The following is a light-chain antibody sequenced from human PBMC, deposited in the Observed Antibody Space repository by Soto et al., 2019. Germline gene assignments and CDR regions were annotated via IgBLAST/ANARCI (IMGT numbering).Light chain of an antibody. CDR3: QQRSNWPIIT. Sequence: EIVLTQSPATLSLSPGERATLSCRASQSVSRYLAWYQQKPGQAPRLLISDTSNRATGIPAGFSGSGSGTDFTLTISSLEPEDFAVYYCQQRSNWPIITFGQGTRLEIK. V-gene: IGKV3-11*01. CDR1: QSVSRY. CDR2: DTS. J-gene: IGKJ5*01.